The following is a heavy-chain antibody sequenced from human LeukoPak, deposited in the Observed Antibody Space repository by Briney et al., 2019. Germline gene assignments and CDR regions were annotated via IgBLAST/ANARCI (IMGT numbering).Heavy chain of an antibody. CDR1: GFTFSSYA. D-gene: IGHD1-1*01. Sequence: GGSLRLSCAASGFTFSSYAMSWVRQAPGKGLEWVSAISGSGGSTYYADSVKGRFTISRDNSKNTLYLQMNSLRVEDTAVYFCAKELYTTSDFYYGIDIWGQGTTVTVS. CDR3: AKELYTTSDFYYGIDI. CDR2: ISGSGGST. J-gene: IGHJ6*02. V-gene: IGHV3-23*01.